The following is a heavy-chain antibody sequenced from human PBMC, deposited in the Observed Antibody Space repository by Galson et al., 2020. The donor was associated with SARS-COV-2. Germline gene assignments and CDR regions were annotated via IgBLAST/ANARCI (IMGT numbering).Heavy chain of an antibody. J-gene: IGHJ5*02. CDR1: GGSISSSSYY. Sequence: ETSETLSLTCTVSGGSISSSSYYWGWIRQPPGKGLEWIGSIYYSGSTYYNPSLKSRVTISVDTSKNQFSLKLSSVTAADTAVYYCARHGPAHQQLVPRRDQRGFDPWGQGTLVTVSS. CDR3: ARHGPAHQQLVPRRDQRGFDP. CDR2: IYYSGST. V-gene: IGHV4-39*01. D-gene: IGHD6-13*01.